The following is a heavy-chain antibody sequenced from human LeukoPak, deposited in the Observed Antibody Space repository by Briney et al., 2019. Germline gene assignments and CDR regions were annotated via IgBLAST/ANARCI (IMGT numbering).Heavy chain of an antibody. CDR3: ARSSGWLDAFDI. CDR2: IHYSGST. CDR1: GGSINNYY. J-gene: IGHJ3*02. D-gene: IGHD6-19*01. V-gene: IGHV4-59*01. Sequence: SETLSLTCTVSGGSINNYYWSWIRQPPGKGLEWIGYIHYSGSTNYNPSLKSRVTISVDTSKNEFSLKVRSVTAADTAVYYCARSSGWLDAFDIWGQGTMVTVSS.